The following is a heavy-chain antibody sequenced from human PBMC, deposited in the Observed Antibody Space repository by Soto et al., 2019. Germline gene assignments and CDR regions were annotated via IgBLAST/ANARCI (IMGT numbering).Heavy chain of an antibody. CDR1: GFTFSTYS. J-gene: IGHJ5*02. D-gene: IGHD6-6*01. Sequence: EVQLVESGGGLVQPGGSLRLSCAASGFTFSTYSMNWVRQAPGKGLEWISFISASGDAIYYADSERGRFTISRDNAESSLYLQVNSLRDEDTAVYYCARLYSTSSVNRWFDPWGQGTLVTVSS. V-gene: IGHV3-48*02. CDR3: ARLYSTSSVNRWFDP. CDR2: ISASGDAI.